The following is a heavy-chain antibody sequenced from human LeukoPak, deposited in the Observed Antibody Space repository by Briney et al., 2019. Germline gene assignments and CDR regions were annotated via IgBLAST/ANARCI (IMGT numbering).Heavy chain of an antibody. CDR3: AWATYCSVGACYFDY. D-gene: IGHD2-15*01. Sequence: GGSLRLSCAASGFTFDDYGMSWVRQAPGKGLEWVSGINWNGGNTVYADSVKGRFTISRDNAKNSLYLQMNSLRAEDTALYYCAWATYCSVGACYFDYWGQGTLVTVSS. CDR1: GFTFDDYG. CDR2: INWNGGNT. V-gene: IGHV3-20*04. J-gene: IGHJ4*02.